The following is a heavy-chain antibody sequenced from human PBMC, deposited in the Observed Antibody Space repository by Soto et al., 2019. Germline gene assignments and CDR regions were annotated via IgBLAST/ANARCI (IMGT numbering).Heavy chain of an antibody. V-gene: IGHV3-33*01. CDR1: GFTFSNYG. J-gene: IGHJ6*02. D-gene: IGHD1-26*01. Sequence: QVQLVESGGGVVQPGRSLRLSCAASGFTFSNYGMHWVRQAPGKGLEWVAAIWYDGTNKYYADSVKGRFTISRDNXXXXXXXXXXXXXXXXXXXXXXXXXXGQPSVWGQGTTVTVSS. CDR2: IWYDGTNK. CDR3: XXXXGQPSV.